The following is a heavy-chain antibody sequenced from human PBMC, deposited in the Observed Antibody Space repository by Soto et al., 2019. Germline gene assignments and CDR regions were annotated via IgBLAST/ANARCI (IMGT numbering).Heavy chain of an antibody. D-gene: IGHD1-7*01. Sequence: ASVKVSCKASGYTFTSYGISWVRQAPGQGLEWMGWISAYNGNTNYAQKLQGRVTMTTDTSTSTAYMELRSLRSDDTAVYYCASMITGTTYYYGMDVWGQGTTATVSS. J-gene: IGHJ6*02. CDR3: ASMITGTTYYYGMDV. CDR1: GYTFTSYG. CDR2: ISAYNGNT. V-gene: IGHV1-18*01.